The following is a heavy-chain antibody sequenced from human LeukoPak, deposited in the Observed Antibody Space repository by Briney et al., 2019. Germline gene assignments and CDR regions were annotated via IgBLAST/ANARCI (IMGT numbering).Heavy chain of an antibody. CDR2: ISSSSSYI. V-gene: IGHV3-21*01. Sequence: GGPLRLSCAASGFTFSSYSMNWVRQAPGKGLEWVSSISSSSSYIYYADSVKGRFTISRDNAKNSLYLQMNSLRAEDTAVYYCARRSWYGDYYYMDVWGKGTTVTVSS. CDR1: GFTFSSYS. J-gene: IGHJ6*03. CDR3: ARRSWYGDYYYMDV. D-gene: IGHD6-13*01.